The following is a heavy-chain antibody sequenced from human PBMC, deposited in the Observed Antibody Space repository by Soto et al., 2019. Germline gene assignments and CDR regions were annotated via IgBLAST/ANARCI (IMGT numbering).Heavy chain of an antibody. CDR3: AKESVGSGWYASGYFDY. D-gene: IGHD6-19*01. J-gene: IGHJ4*02. V-gene: IGHV3-30*18. Sequence: QVQLVESGGGVVQPGRSLRLSCAASGFTFSSYGMHWVRQAPGKGLEWVAVISYDGSNKYYADSVKGRFTISRDNSKNTLYLQMTRLRAEDTAVYYCAKESVGSGWYASGYFDYWGQGTLVTVSS. CDR1: GFTFSSYG. CDR2: ISYDGSNK.